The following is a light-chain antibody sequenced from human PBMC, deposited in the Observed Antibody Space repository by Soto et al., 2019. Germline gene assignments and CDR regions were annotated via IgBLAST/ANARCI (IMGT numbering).Light chain of an antibody. V-gene: IGKV3-15*01. CDR1: QSVSSN. J-gene: IGKJ4*01. CDR2: GAS. CDR3: QQYNNSPLT. Sequence: EVVMTQSPATLSVSPGERATLSCRASQSVSSNLAWYQQKPGQAPRLLIYGASTGATGIPARFSGSGSGTEFTLTVSSLQSEDYAVYYCQQYNNSPLTFGGGTKVEIK.